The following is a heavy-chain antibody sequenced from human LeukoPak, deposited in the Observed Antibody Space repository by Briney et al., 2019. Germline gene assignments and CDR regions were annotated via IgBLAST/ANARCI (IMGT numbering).Heavy chain of an antibody. J-gene: IGHJ4*02. D-gene: IGHD6-13*01. CDR3: AKRTSGSSWYSSDS. CDR1: RFTFTKYS. V-gene: IGHV3-23*01. Sequence: GGSLRLSCAASRFTFTKYSINWVRQAPGKGLEWVSTMSGDATSTYYADSVKGRFTISRDNSKTTLFLQMNSLRAEDTAVYYCAKRTSGSSWYSSDSWGQGTLVTVSS. CDR2: MSGDATST.